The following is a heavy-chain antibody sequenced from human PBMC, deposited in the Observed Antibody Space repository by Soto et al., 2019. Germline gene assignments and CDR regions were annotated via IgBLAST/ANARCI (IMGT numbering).Heavy chain of an antibody. V-gene: IGHV3-33*05. J-gene: IGHJ4*02. CDR2: TSYDGSNN. CDR3: ARWGTTGGLDV. CDR1: GFTFRSYV. Sequence: QVQLVESGGGVVQPGTSLRLSCVGSGFTFRSYVIHWVRQAPGKGLEWVALTSYDGSNNFYGDSVKGRFTISRHNSRNTVELQMDSLRFEDTALYFCARWGTTGGLDVWGQGILVSVSS. D-gene: IGHD3-16*01.